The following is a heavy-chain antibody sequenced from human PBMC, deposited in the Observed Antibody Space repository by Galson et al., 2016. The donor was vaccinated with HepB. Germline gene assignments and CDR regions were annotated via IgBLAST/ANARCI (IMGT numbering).Heavy chain of an antibody. V-gene: IGHV5-51*01. J-gene: IGHJ4*02. Sequence: QSGAEVTKPGESLKISCRASGYSFSSYWIAWVRQVPGKGLEWMGIIYPYDSDTAYSSSFQGQVTMSADKSINTAYLQWISPQASDTGIYYCVRRGGSGAYGDNWGQGTLVTVSS. CDR2: IYPYDSDT. CDR1: GYSFSSYW. CDR3: VRRGGSGAYGDN. D-gene: IGHD4-17*01.